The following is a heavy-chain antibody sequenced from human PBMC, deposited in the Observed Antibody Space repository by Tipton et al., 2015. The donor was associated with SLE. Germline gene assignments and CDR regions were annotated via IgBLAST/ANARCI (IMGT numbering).Heavy chain of an antibody. CDR3: ARVPGLERSYSYYYYMDV. CDR1: GGSSSGYY. J-gene: IGHJ6*03. CDR2: INHSGSS. V-gene: IGHV4-34*01. D-gene: IGHD1-1*01. Sequence: TLSLTCAVNGGSSSGYYWSWIRQPPGKGLEWIGEINHSGSSNYNPSLKSRVAMSVDTSRNQFSLKLSSVTAADTAMYYCARVPGLERSYSYYYYMDVWGKGTTVTVSS.